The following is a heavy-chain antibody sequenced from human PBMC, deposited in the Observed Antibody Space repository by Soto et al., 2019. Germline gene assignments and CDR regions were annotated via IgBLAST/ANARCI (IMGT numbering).Heavy chain of an antibody. CDR1: GLTVSSNY. J-gene: IGHJ3*02. CDR3: ARYYYDAGGAFDI. D-gene: IGHD3-22*01. Sequence: GGSLRLSCAASGLTVSSNYMTWVRQAPGKGLQWVSVIYSGGRTYYADSVKGRFTISRDNSKNSLHLQMNSLRAEDTALYYCARYYYDAGGAFDIWGQGTMVTVS. CDR2: IYSGGRT. V-gene: IGHV3-53*01.